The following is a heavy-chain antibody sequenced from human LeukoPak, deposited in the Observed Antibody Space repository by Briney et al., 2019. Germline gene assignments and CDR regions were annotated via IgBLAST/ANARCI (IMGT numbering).Heavy chain of an antibody. CDR2: IYYSGTT. CDR3: AREDSVFVVAATPSPLRTNWFDP. J-gene: IGHJ5*02. V-gene: IGHV4-31*03. D-gene: IGHD2-15*01. CDR1: GASIASRGYY. Sequence: PSQTPSLTCTVSGASIASRGYYWSWIRQHPGKGLEWIGYIYYSGTTYYNPSLKSRVTISVDTSKNHFSLKLSSVTAADTAVYYCAREDSVFVVAATPSPLRTNWFDPWGQGTLVTVSS.